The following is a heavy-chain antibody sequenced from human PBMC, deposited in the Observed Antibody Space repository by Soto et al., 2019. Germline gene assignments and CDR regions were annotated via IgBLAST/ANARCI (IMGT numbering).Heavy chain of an antibody. Sequence: EVQVVESGGGLIQPGGSLRLSCAASGFTVSSNYMGWVRQAPGKGLEWVSTIYITGNTYYADSVKGRFTISRDTSQNTLFLQMNSLRAEDTAVYYCARAEGHSGGWAGYFQHWGQGTLITVSS. J-gene: IGHJ1*01. D-gene: IGHD2-15*01. CDR1: GFTVSSNY. V-gene: IGHV3-53*01. CDR2: IYITGNT. CDR3: ARAEGHSGGWAGYFQH.